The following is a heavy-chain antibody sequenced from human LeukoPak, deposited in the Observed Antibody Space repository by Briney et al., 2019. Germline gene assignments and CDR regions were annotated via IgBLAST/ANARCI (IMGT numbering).Heavy chain of an antibody. V-gene: IGHV1-18*01. J-gene: IGHJ4*02. CDR3: ARDAAAAWGAFNFDY. Sequence: ASVTVSCKASGYTFTSYGISWVRRAPGQGLEWMGWISAYNGNTNYAQKLQGRVTMTTDTSTSTAYMELRSLRSDDTAVYYCARDAAAAWGAFNFDYWGQGTLVTVSS. CDR2: ISAYNGNT. CDR1: GYTFTSYG. D-gene: IGHD6-13*01.